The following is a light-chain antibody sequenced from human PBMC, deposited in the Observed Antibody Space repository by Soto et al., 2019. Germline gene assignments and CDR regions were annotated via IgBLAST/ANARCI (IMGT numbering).Light chain of an antibody. CDR1: SSDVGGYNY. J-gene: IGLJ2*01. CDR3: SSYTSTSSPLV. Sequence: QSALTQPATVSGSPGQSISISCTGTSSDVGGYNYVSWYQHHPGKGPKLMIYEVSNRPSGVSNRFSGSKSGNTASLTISGLQAEVEADYYCSSYTSTSSPLVFGGGTKLTVL. V-gene: IGLV2-14*01. CDR2: EVS.